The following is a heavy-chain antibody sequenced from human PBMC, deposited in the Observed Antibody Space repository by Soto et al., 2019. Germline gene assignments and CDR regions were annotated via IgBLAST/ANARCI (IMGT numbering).Heavy chain of an antibody. CDR1: GFTFSSYE. J-gene: IGHJ4*02. D-gene: IGHD3-10*01. CDR3: ARVGVVFIPSARVFDY. Sequence: EVQLVESGGGLVQPGGSLRLSCAASGFTFSSYEMNWVRQAPGTGLEWVSYNSSSGSTIYYADSVKGRFTISRDNAKNSLYLQMISLRAEDTAVYYCARVGVVFIPSARVFDYWCQGPLVTVSS. V-gene: IGHV3-48*03. CDR2: NSSSGSTI.